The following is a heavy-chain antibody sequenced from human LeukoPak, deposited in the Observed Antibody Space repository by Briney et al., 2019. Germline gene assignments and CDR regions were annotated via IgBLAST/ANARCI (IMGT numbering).Heavy chain of an antibody. Sequence: PSGTLSLTCTVSGGSISSYHWSWIRQPPGKGLEWIGYIYYSGSTNYNPSLKSRVTISVDTSKNQFSLKVSSVTAADTAVYYCARRTSYWYFDLWGRGTLVTVSS. CDR3: ARRTSYWYFDL. CDR2: IYYSGST. D-gene: IGHD3-16*01. J-gene: IGHJ2*01. CDR1: GGSISSYH. V-gene: IGHV4-59*08.